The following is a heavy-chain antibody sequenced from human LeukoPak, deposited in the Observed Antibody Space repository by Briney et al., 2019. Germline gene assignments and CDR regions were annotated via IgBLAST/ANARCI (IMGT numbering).Heavy chain of an antibody. D-gene: IGHD5-24*01. CDR1: GGSISSSNYY. CDR2: IYYSGST. CDR3: ARWIDGYNYWYFDY. V-gene: IGHV4-39*01. J-gene: IGHJ4*02. Sequence: SETLSLTCTVSGGSISSSNYYWGWIRQPPGKGLKWIGSIYYSGSTYYNPSLKSRVTISVDTSKNQFSLKLSSVTAADTAVYYCARWIDGYNYWYFDYWGQGTLVTVSS.